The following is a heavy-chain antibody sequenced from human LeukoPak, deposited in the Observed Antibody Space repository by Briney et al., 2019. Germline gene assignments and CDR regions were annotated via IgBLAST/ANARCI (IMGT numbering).Heavy chain of an antibody. CDR1: GGSLSGYY. D-gene: IGHD3-22*01. CDR2: INHSGST. J-gene: IGHJ4*02. V-gene: IGHV4-34*01. CDR3: ARLNYYDSSGYAY. Sequence: SETLSLTCAVYGGSLSGYYWSWIRQPPGKGLEWIGEINHSGSTNYNPSLKSRVTISVDTSKNQFSLKLSSVTAADTAVYYCARLNYYDSSGYAYWGQGTLVTVSS.